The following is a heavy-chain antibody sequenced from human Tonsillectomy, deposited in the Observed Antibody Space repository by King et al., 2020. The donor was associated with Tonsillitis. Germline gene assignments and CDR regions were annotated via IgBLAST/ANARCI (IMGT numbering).Heavy chain of an antibody. CDR3: ASAGALDLYFDV. CDR2: IIHTGST. CDR1: GGSFNGYY. Sequence: VQLQQWGAGLLKPSETLSLTCAVYGGSFNGYYWNWIRQPPGKGLEWIGEIIHTGSTNYNPSLKSRVTISVDTSKNQFSLKLSSVTAADTAVYYCASAGALDLYFDVWGRGTLVTVSS. V-gene: IGHV4-34*12. J-gene: IGHJ2*01. D-gene: IGHD7-27*01.